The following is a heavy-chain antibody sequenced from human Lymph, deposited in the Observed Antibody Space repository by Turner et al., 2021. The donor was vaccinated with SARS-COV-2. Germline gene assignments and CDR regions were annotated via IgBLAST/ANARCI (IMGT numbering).Heavy chain of an antibody. CDR1: GFTFNNYP. D-gene: IGHD3-10*01. CDR3: ARDSSGSGTLDY. J-gene: IGHJ4*02. CDR2: ISNDGSNK. Sequence: QVQLVESGGGVVQPGRSLRLSCAAHGFTFNNYPMHGVRQAPGKELEWGAVISNDGSNKYYADSVKGQFTISRDNSKNTLYLQMNSLRAEDTAVYYCARDSSGSGTLDYWGQGTLVTVSS. V-gene: IGHV3-30*01.